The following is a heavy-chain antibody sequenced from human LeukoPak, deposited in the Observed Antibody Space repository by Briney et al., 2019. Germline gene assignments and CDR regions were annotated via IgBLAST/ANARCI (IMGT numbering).Heavy chain of an antibody. CDR2: ISAYNGNT. Sequence: ASVKVSCKASGYTFTNLGISWVRQAPGQGLEWMGWISAYNGNTNYAQKLQGRVTMTRDTSIRTAYMELSRLLPDDTAVYYCARGYAIAVTSSWFDPWGQGTLVIVSS. CDR1: GYTFTNLG. D-gene: IGHD6-19*01. V-gene: IGHV1-18*01. J-gene: IGHJ5*02. CDR3: ARGYAIAVTSSWFDP.